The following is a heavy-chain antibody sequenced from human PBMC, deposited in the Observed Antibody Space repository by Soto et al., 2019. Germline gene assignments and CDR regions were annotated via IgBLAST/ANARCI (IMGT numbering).Heavy chain of an antibody. CDR1: GGTFSSYA. CDR2: IIPIFSTA. D-gene: IGHD6-19*01. Sequence: ASVKVSCKASGGTFSSYAISWVRQAPGQGLEWMGGIIPIFSTANYAQKFQGRVTITADESTSTAYMELSSLRSEDTAVYYCASPIAVAGMDDAFDIWGQGTMVTVSS. CDR3: ASPIAVAGMDDAFDI. V-gene: IGHV1-69*13. J-gene: IGHJ3*02.